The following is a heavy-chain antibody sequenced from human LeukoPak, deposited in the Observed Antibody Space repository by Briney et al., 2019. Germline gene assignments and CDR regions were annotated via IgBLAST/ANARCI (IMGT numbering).Heavy chain of an antibody. CDR2: ISYDGSNK. V-gene: IGHV3-30*18. Sequence: GGSLRLSCAASGFTFSSYGMHWVRQAPGKGLEWVAVISYDGSNKYYADSVKGRFTNSRDNSKNTLYLQMNSLRAEDTAVYYCAKLGIAVAGGDDAFDIWGQGTMVTVSS. D-gene: IGHD6-19*01. CDR3: AKLGIAVAGGDDAFDI. CDR1: GFTFSSYG. J-gene: IGHJ3*02.